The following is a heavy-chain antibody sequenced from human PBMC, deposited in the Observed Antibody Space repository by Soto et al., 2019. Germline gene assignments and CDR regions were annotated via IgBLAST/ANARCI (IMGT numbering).Heavy chain of an antibody. CDR3: AIERYSSSSAYYYYYYGMDV. Sequence: GGSLRLSCAASGFTLSSYAMHWVRQAPGKGLEWVALISYDGSNKYYSDSVKGRFTISRDNSKNVLYLQMNSLRAEDTAVYYCAIERYSSSSAYYYYYYGMDVWGQGTTVTVSS. D-gene: IGHD6-6*01. CDR2: ISYDGSNK. V-gene: IGHV3-30-3*01. CDR1: GFTLSSYA. J-gene: IGHJ6*02.